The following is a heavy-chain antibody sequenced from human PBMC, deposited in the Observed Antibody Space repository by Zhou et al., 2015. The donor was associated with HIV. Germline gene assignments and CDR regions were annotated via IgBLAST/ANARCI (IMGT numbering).Heavy chain of an antibody. Sequence: QVQLVQSGAEVKKPGSSVKVSCKASGGTFSSYAISWVRQAPGQGLEWMGGIIPIFGTANYAQKFQGRVTITADESTSTAYMELSSLRSEDTAVYYCARGTRITIFGVVSLDYWGQGNPGHRLL. CDR3: ARGTRITIFGVVSLDY. V-gene: IGHV1-69*01. D-gene: IGHD3-3*01. CDR1: GGTFSSYA. J-gene: IGHJ4*02. CDR2: IIPIFGTA.